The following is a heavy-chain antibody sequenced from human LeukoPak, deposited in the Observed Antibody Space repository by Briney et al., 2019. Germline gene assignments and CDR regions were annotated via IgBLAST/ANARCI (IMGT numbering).Heavy chain of an antibody. CDR2: ISGYNGNT. Sequence: ASVTVSCKTSGYTFTSNGISWVRQAPGQGLEWMGWISGYNGNTNYVQNLQGRVTMTTDTSTSTAYMELRSLRSDDTAVYYCARERRYCSGGSSYTHSGGMDVW. CDR3: ARERRYCSGGSSYTHSGGMDV. V-gene: IGHV1-18*01. D-gene: IGHD2-15*01. CDR1: GYTFTSNG. J-gene: IGHJ6*01.